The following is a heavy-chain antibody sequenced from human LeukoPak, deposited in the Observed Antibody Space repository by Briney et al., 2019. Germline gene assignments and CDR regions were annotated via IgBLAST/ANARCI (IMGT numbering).Heavy chain of an antibody. CDR2: IKHGGSEK. J-gene: IGHJ4*02. Sequence: GGSLRLSCTASGFTFNSYSMTWVREAPGKGLEWVANIKHGGSEKYYVDSVRGRVTISGDNAKNSLYLQMNTLRAEDTAVYFCARHNYFHFDYWGQGTLVTASS. V-gene: IGHV3-7*01. D-gene: IGHD1-1*01. CDR3: ARHNYFHFDY. CDR1: GFTFNSYS.